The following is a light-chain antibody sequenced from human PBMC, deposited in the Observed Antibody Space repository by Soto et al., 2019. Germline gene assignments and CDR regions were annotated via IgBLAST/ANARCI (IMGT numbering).Light chain of an antibody. CDR3: HQNGTSPRT. V-gene: IGKV3-20*01. J-gene: IGKJ1*01. CDR2: GAS. Sequence: EIVLSQSPDTLSLSPGERATLSCRASQRVTHGYVAWYQQKPGHAPRLLIFGASSRATGIPDRFSGSGSGTDFTLTISSLEPEDVALYFCHQNGTSPRTFGPGTKVEF. CDR1: QRVTHGY.